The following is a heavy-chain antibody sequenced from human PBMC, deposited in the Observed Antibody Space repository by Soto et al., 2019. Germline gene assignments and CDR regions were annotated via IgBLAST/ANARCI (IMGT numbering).Heavy chain of an antibody. CDR3: ASVWGGGFDF. V-gene: IGHV4-59*01. J-gene: IGHJ3*01. CDR2: IYYSGST. Sequence: QVQLQESGPGLVKPSETLSLTCTVSGGSISSYYWSWIRQPPGKGLEWIGYIYYSGSTNYNPSLKSRVTISVDTSKNQFSLKLSSVTAADTAVYCCASVWGGGFDFWGQGTMVTVSS. D-gene: IGHD3-10*01. CDR1: GGSISSYY.